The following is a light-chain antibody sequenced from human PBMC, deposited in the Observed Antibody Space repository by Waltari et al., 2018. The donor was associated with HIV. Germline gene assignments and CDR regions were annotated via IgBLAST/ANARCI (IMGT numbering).Light chain of an antibody. CDR2: SSS. CDR3: HQYGGTPRT. J-gene: IGKJ2*01. Sequence: IVLTQSPGTLSLSPGERAPLSCSASQSVPRRHFASYHHRPVQAPTLLIPSSSKRATGIPDRFSGSGSGTDFTLTVSRLEPEDFAVYYCHQYGGTPRTFGQGTKLEIK. V-gene: IGKV3-20*01. CDR1: QSVPRRH.